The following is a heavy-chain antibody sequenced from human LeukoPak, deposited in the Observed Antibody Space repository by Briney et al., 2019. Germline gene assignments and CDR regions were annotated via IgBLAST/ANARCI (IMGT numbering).Heavy chain of an antibody. J-gene: IGHJ4*02. D-gene: IGHD2-21*02. V-gene: IGHV3-23*01. CDR1: GFTFSSYA. CDR2: ISGSGGST. Sequence: GGSLRLSCAASGFTFSSYAMSWVRQAPGKGLEWVSAISGSGGSTYYADSVKGRFTISRDNSKNTLYLQMNSLRAEDTAVYYCAKDTLAYCGGDCYWFDYWGQGTLVTVSS. CDR3: AKDTLAYCGGDCYWFDY.